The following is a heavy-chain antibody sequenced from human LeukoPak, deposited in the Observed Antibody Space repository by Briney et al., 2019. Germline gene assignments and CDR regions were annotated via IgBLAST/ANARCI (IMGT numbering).Heavy chain of an antibody. CDR2: IYGAGSS. CDR1: GFSVSNNY. J-gene: IGHJ4*02. V-gene: IGHV3-53*01. D-gene: IGHD3-22*01. Sequence: GGSLRLSCEASGFSVSNNYMSWVRQAPGKGLEWVSVIYGAGSSLYAESVRGRFTISRDYSTNALSLQMNSLRAEDTAVYYCARDRSYHDSSGYSWKLESWGQGILVTVSS. CDR3: ARDRSYHDSSGYSWKLES.